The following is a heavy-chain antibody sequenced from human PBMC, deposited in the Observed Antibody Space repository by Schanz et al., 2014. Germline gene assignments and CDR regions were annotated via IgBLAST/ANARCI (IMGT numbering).Heavy chain of an antibody. J-gene: IGHJ4*02. D-gene: IGHD6-19*01. CDR3: AKDHPSSGWPAFDV. CDR2: ITRQGTT. V-gene: IGHV3-23*01. CDR1: GFTVNNYA. Sequence: EVPLLESGGGLVQPGGSLRLSCTVSGFTVNNYAMNWVRQAPGRGLEWVSGITRQGTTYYADFVKGRFSISRDLSSNTLYLQMNSLRADDSAIYYCAKDHPSSGWPAFDVWGQGTQVTVSS.